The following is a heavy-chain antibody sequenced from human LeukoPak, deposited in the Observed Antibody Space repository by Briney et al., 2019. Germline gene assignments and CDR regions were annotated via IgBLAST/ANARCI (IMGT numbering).Heavy chain of an antibody. V-gene: IGHV3-53*01. CDR3: ACSGIAAAGTGY. CDR1: RFTVSSNY. J-gene: IGHJ4*02. CDR2: IYSGGST. Sequence: GGSLRLSCAASRFTVSSNYMSWVRQAPGKGLEWVSVIYSGGSTYYADSVKGRFTISRDNSKNTLYLQMNSLRAEDTAVYYCACSGIAAAGTGYWGQGTLVTVSS. D-gene: IGHD6-13*01.